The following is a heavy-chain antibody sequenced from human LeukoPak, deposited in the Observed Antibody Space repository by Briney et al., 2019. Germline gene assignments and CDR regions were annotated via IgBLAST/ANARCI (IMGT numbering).Heavy chain of an antibody. CDR2: ISYDGSNK. Sequence: GGSLRLSCAASGFTFSSYAMHWVRQAPGKGLEGVAVISYDGSNKYYADSVKGRFTICRDNSKNTLYLQMNSLRAEDTAVYYCARTRVTTGHYYYGMDVWGQGTTVTVSS. CDR3: ARTRVTTGHYYYGMDV. CDR1: GFTFSSYA. D-gene: IGHD4-17*01. V-gene: IGHV3-30-3*01. J-gene: IGHJ6*02.